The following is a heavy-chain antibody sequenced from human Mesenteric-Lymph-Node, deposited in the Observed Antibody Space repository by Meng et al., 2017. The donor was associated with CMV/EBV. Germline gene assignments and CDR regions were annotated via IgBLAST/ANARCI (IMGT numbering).Heavy chain of an antibody. Sequence: GGSLRLSCAASGFTFSSYWMHWVRQAPGKGLVWVSRINSDGSSTTNADGRFTSSRDNAENTQYLQMSSLRAADTAVYYCARDGYYDSSGYYNQGPGGFDYWGQGTLVTVSS. CDR1: GFTFSSYW. D-gene: IGHD3-22*01. J-gene: IGHJ4*02. CDR3: ARDGYYDSSGYYNQGPGGFDY. V-gene: IGHV3-74*01. CDR2: INSDGSST.